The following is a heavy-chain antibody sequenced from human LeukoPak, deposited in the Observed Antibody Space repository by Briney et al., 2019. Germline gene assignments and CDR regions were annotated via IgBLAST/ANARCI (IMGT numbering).Heavy chain of an antibody. Sequence: QPGGSLRLSCAASGFTFSSYAMHWVRQAPGKGLGWVANIKQDGSEKYYVDSVKGRFTISRDNAKNSLYLQMNSLRAEDTAVYYCAKDKLSGSYSGIFDYWGQGTLVTVSS. D-gene: IGHD1-26*01. CDR3: AKDKLSGSYSGIFDY. CDR2: IKQDGSEK. V-gene: IGHV3-7*01. J-gene: IGHJ4*02. CDR1: GFTFSSYA.